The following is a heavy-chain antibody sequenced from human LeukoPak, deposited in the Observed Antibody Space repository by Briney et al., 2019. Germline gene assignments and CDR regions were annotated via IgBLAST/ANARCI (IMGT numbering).Heavy chain of an antibody. D-gene: IGHD3-3*01. CDR1: GFTFSGSA. J-gene: IGHJ3*02. V-gene: IGHV3-73*01. CDR2: IRSKANSYAT. CDR3: TRLAYYDFWSGSPEAFDI. Sequence: PGGSLRLSCAASGFTFSGSAMHWVRQASGKGLEWVGRIRSKANSYATAYAASVKGRFTISRDDSKNTAYLQMNSLKTEDTAVYYCTRLAYYDFWSGSPEAFDIWGQGTMVTVSS.